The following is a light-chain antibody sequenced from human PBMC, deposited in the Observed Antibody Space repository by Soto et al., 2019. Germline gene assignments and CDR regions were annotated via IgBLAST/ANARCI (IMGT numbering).Light chain of an antibody. J-gene: IGKJ4*01. CDR3: QQYNTDSSLT. CDR2: DAS. V-gene: IGKV1-5*01. CDR1: QSISSW. Sequence: DIQITQSPSTLSASVGDRVTITCRASQSISSWLAWYQQKLGRAPRLLIYDASSLESGVPSRFSGSGYGTEFTLTISSLQPDDFATYYCQQYNTDSSLTFGGGGKVDIK.